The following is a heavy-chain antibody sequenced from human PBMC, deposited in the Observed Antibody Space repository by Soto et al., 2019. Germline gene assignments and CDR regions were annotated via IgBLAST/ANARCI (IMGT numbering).Heavy chain of an antibody. CDR1: GGSISSGGYY. CDR3: ARDEEVNSADYGGSDHYYGMDV. CDR2: IYYTGST. V-gene: IGHV4-31*03. J-gene: IGHJ6*02. Sequence: QVQLQESGPGLVKPSQTLSLTCTVSGGSISSGGYYWSWIRQHPGKGLEWIGYIYYTGSTYYNPSLKSRVTISVDTSKNQFSLKLTSVTAADTAVYYCARDEEVNSADYGGSDHYYGMDVWGQGTTVTVSS. D-gene: IGHD4-17*01.